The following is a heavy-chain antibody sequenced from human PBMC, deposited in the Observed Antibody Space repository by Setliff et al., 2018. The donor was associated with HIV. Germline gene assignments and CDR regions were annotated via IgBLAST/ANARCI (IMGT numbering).Heavy chain of an antibody. D-gene: IGHD3-22*01. CDR1: GYTFTTYA. V-gene: IGHV1-3*04. Sequence: ASVKVSCKASGYTFTTYAMIWVRQAPGQSLEWMGWINTGNGNTRLSQKFQGRVTISRDTSASTVYVELYSLTSEDTAVYYCARTLTYYFDGSFSSGPADYWGLGTLVTVSS. CDR3: ARTLTYYFDGSFSSGPADY. J-gene: IGHJ4*02. CDR2: INTGNGNT.